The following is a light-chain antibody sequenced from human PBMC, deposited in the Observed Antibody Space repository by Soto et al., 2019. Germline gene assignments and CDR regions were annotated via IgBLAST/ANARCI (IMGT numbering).Light chain of an antibody. Sequence: EIVLTQSPGTLSLSPGERATLSCRASQSVRSSFLAWYQHKPGQAPRLLIYAASSRATGIPDRFSGSGSGTDFTLTISRLEPEDFAVYYCQQYGSSPYTFCQGTKLEI. CDR3: QQYGSSPYT. CDR1: QSVRSSF. CDR2: AAS. V-gene: IGKV3-20*01. J-gene: IGKJ2*01.